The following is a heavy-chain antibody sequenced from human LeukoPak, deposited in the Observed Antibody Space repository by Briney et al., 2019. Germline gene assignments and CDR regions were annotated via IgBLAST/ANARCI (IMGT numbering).Heavy chain of an antibody. J-gene: IGHJ3*02. CDR3: ATQAVAGTFDI. Sequence: SETLSLTCTVSGGPIRSSTYYWGWIRQPPGKGLEWIGSIYYSGNTYYNPSLKSRLTISVDTSKNQFSLRLSSVTAADTAVYYCATQAVAGTFDIWGQGTMVTVSS. CDR2: IYYSGNT. CDR1: GGPIRSSTYY. V-gene: IGHV4-39*01. D-gene: IGHD6-19*01.